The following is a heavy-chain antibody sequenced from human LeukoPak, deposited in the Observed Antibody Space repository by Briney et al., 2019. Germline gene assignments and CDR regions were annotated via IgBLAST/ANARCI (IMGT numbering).Heavy chain of an antibody. CDR2: ISGSGGST. CDR1: GFTFSSYA. Sequence: QAGGSLRLSCAASGFTFSSYAMSWVRQAPGKGLEWVSAISGSGGSTYYADSVKGRFTISRDNSKNTLYLQMNSLRAEDTAVYYCAKRDYDSSGYPSQIDYWGQGTLVTVSS. V-gene: IGHV3-23*01. J-gene: IGHJ4*02. CDR3: AKRDYDSSGYPSQIDY. D-gene: IGHD3-22*01.